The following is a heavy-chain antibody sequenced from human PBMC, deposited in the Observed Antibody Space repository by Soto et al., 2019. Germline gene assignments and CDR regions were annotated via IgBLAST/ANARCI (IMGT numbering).Heavy chain of an antibody. D-gene: IGHD3-10*01. CDR2: INGDGSGT. V-gene: IGHV3-74*01. Sequence: EVQLVESGGGLVQPGGSLRLSCAASGFTFSGSRMHWVRQAPGKGLVWVSRINGDGSGTSYADFVKGRFTISRDDAKNTLFLQMNGLRAEDTAVSYCARGIFGSGTANDYWGQGTLVTVSS. CDR3: ARGIFGSGTANDY. J-gene: IGHJ4*02. CDR1: GFTFSGSR.